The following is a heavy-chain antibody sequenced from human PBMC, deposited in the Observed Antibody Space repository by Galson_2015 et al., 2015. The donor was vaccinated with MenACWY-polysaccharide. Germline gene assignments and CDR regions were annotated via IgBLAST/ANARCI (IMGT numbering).Heavy chain of an antibody. CDR2: INPGDSDT. J-gene: IGHJ4*02. D-gene: IGHD6-6*01. V-gene: IGHV5-51*01. CDR3: VRQGGQLVSLDF. Sequence: QSGAEVTKPGESLKISCTGSGYSFTTYWIGWVRQMPGKGLEWMGIINPGDSDTRYSPSFQGQVTISVDKSISTAYLQWSSLKASDTTMYYCVRQGGQLVSLDFWGQGTRVTVSS. CDR1: GYSFTTYW.